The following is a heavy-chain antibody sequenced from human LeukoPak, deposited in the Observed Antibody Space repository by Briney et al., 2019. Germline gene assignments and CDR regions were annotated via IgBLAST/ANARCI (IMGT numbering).Heavy chain of an antibody. V-gene: IGHV1-69*13. CDR2: IIPIFGTA. CDR3: ATESKGNYYYYGMDV. J-gene: IGHJ6*02. Sequence: ASVKVSCTASGGTFSSYAISWVRQAPGQGLEWMGGIIPIFGTANYAQKFQGRVTITADESTSTAYMELSSLRSEDTAVYYCATESKGNYYYYGMDVWGQGTTVTVSS. CDR1: GGTFSSYA.